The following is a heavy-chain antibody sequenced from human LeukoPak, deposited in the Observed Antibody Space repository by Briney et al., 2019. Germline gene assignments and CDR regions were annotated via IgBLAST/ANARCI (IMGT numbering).Heavy chain of an antibody. D-gene: IGHD6-25*01. Sequence: PSETLSLTCTVSGGSISSGGYYWSWIRQPPGKGLEWIGYIYYSGSTNYNPSLKSRVTISVDTSKNQFSLKLSSVTAADTAVYYCARMGPYSSGSGDWGQGTLVTVSS. CDR2: IYYSGST. CDR3: ARMGPYSSGSGD. CDR1: GGSISSGGYY. V-gene: IGHV4-61*08. J-gene: IGHJ4*02.